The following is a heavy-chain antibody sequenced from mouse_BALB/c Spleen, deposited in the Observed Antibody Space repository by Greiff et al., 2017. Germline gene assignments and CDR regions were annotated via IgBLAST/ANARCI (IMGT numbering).Heavy chain of an antibody. D-gene: IGHD1-1*01. V-gene: IGHV1-80*01. CDR2: IYPGDGDT. CDR1: GYAFSSYW. Sequence: QVQLQQSGAELVRPGSSVKISCKASGYAFSSYWMNWVKQRPGQGLEWIGQIYPGDGDTNYNGKFKGKATLTADKSSSTAYMQLSSLTSEDSAVYFCARRGIYYYGSSYDYAMDYWGQGTSVTVSS. CDR3: ARRGIYYYGSSYDYAMDY. J-gene: IGHJ4*01.